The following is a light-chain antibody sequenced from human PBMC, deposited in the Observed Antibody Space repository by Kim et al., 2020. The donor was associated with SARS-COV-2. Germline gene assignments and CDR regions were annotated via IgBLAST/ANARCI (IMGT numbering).Light chain of an antibody. CDR3: AAWDDSLNGYV. CDR2: SNN. V-gene: IGLV1-44*01. CDR1: SSTIGSNT. Sequence: RRVTIPCSGSSSTIGSNTVTWYQQLPGTTPKLLIYSNNQQPSGVPDRFSGSKSGTSASLAISGLQSEDEADYYCAAWDDSLNGYVFGTGTKVTVL. J-gene: IGLJ1*01.